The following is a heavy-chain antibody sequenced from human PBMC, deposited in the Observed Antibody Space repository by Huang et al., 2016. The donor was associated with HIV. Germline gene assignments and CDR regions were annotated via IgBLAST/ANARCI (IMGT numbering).Heavy chain of an antibody. J-gene: IGHJ6*02. CDR3: AREAGHCSSLTCYIDPLDYYYALDV. CDR2: RQREGTK. CDR1: GFTVSGPY. Sequence: EVQLVESGGGLIQPGGSLILSCAASGFTVSGPYMSWLRQAPGKGRQWVEGRQREGTKQYADSVKGRFTISRDNSHNTVYLQMNSLRADDTAVYYWAREAGHCSSLTCYIDPLDYYYALDVWGQGTTVSVSS. V-gene: IGHV3-53*01. D-gene: IGHD2-2*02.